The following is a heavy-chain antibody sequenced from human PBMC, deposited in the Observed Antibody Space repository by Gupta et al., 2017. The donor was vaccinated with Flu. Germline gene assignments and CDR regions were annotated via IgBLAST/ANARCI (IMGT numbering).Heavy chain of an antibody. D-gene: IGHD3-22*01. J-gene: IGHJ1*01. CDR2: INHSGST. CDR3: ARGFYYDTPPQH. Sequence: WIRQPPGKGLEWIGEINHSGSTNYNPSLKSRVTISVDTSKNEFSLKLSSVTAAGTAVYYCARGFYYDTPPQHWGQGTLVTVSS. V-gene: IGHV4-34*01.